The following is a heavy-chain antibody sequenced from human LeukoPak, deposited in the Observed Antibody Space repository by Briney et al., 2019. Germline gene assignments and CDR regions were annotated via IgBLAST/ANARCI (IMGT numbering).Heavy chain of an antibody. CDR2: ISYDGSNK. CDR1: GFTFSSYA. V-gene: IGHV3-30-3*01. D-gene: IGHD4-17*01. Sequence: PGGSLRLSCAASGFTFSSYAMHWVRQAPGKGLEWVAVISYDGSNKYYADSVKGRFTISRDNSKNTLYLQMNSLRAEDTAIYYCAKAPSGTETTPYYYYGMDVWGQGTTVTVSS. CDR3: AKAPSGTETTPYYYYGMDV. J-gene: IGHJ6*02.